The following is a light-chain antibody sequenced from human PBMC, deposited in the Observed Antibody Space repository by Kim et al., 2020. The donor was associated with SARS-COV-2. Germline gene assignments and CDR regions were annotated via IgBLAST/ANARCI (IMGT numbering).Light chain of an antibody. CDR3: QSFDGPNWV. V-gene: IGLV6-57*03. CDR1: GGSIASNY. CDR2: EDD. Sequence: GKTVIIACPRSGGSIASNYVQWHQRRPGSAPATVIYEDDQRPSGVPDRFSGSIDSFSNSASLSISGLKTEDGADYYCQSFDGPNWVFGGGTQLTVL. J-gene: IGLJ3*02.